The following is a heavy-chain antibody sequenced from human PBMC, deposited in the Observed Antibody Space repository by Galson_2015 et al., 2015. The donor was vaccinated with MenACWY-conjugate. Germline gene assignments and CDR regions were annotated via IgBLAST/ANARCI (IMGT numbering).Heavy chain of an antibody. CDR2: INPNSGGT. CDR1: GYTFTGYY. Sequence: SVKVSCKASGYTFTGYYMHWVRQAPGQGLEWMGWINPNSGGTNYAQKFQGWVTMARDTSISTAYMELSRLRSDDTAVYYCARIPRTGTNDFDYWGQGPLVPVSS. V-gene: IGHV1-2*04. J-gene: IGHJ4*02. D-gene: IGHD1/OR15-1a*01. CDR3: ARIPRTGTNDFDY.